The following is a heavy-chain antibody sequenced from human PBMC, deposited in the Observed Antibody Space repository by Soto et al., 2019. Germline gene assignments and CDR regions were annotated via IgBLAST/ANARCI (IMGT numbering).Heavy chain of an antibody. V-gene: IGHV3-7*03. Sequence: WGSLRLSCAASGFTFSSYWMSWVRQAPGKGLEWVASIKQDGSEKYYMDSVKGRFTISRDNAKNSLYLQMNSLRAEDTAVYYCARDPETVVLISSQGNYYGMDVWGQGTTVTVSS. J-gene: IGHJ6*02. CDR1: GFTFSSYW. D-gene: IGHD3-22*01. CDR3: ARDPETVVLISSQGNYYGMDV. CDR2: IKQDGSEK.